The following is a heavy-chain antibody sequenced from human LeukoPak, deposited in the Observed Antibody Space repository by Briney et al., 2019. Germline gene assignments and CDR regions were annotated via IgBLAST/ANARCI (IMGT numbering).Heavy chain of an antibody. J-gene: IGHJ3*02. V-gene: IGHV1-69*04. D-gene: IGHD3-16*01. Sequence: SVKVSCKASGGTFSSYAISWVRQVPGQGLEWMGRIIPILGIANYAQKFQGRVTITADKSTSTAYMELSSLRSEDTAVYYCARLRPTAKSDAFDIWGQGTMVTVSS. CDR1: GGTFSSYA. CDR3: ARLRPTAKSDAFDI. CDR2: IIPILGIA.